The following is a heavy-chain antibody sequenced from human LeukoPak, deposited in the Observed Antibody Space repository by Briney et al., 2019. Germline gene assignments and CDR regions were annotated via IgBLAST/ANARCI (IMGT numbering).Heavy chain of an antibody. CDR3: ARDLGRGCSGGRCYYYYNYMDV. D-gene: IGHD2-15*01. V-gene: IGHV1-18*01. CDR2: ISGYNGNT. Sequence: ASVKVSCKASGYTFTSYGISWVRQAPGQGLEWMGWISGYNGNTNYAQKLQGRVTMTTDTSTSTAYMELRSLRSDDTAVYYCARDLGRGCSGGRCYYYYNYMDVWGKGTTVTISS. CDR1: GYTFTSYG. J-gene: IGHJ6*03.